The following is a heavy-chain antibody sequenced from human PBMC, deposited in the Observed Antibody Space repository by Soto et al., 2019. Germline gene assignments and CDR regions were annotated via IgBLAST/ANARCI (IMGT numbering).Heavy chain of an antibody. D-gene: IGHD6-13*01. V-gene: IGHV4-31*03. J-gene: IGHJ4*02. Sequence: QVQLQESGPGLVKPSQTLSLTCTVSGGSISSGGYYWSWIRQHPGKGLEWIGYIYYSGSTYYNPSLKSRVTVSVDKSQNHLSLKFVTAAATATSFCESARDLTYSSRWYRVFDSWGQGTLVTVSS. CDR3: ARDLTYSSRWYRVFDS. CDR2: IYYSGST. CDR1: GGSISSGGYY.